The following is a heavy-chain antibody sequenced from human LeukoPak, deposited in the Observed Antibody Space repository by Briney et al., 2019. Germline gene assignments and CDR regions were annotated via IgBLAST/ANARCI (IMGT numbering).Heavy chain of an antibody. CDR3: ANGMERRPRAWDY. J-gene: IGHJ4*02. D-gene: IGHD1-1*01. V-gene: IGHV4-39*07. Sequence: PSETLSLTCTVSGGSISSSSYYWGWIRQPPGKGLEWIGSIYYSGSTYYNPSLKSRVTISVDTSKNQFSLKLSSVTAADTAVYYCANGMERRPRAWDYWGQGTLVTVSS. CDR1: GGSISSSSYY. CDR2: IYYSGST.